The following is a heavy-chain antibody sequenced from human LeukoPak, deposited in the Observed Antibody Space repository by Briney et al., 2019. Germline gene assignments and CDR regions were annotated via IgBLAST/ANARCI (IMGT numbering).Heavy chain of an antibody. CDR2: VNHSGGT. D-gene: IGHD4-17*01. Sequence: SETLSLTCDVSGGPFRAFHWSWIRQPPGKGLEWIGEVNHSGGTNYSPSLKSRVTMSVDTSENQVSLRLNSVTAADTGVYYCARVVGVRGGDYGDYLIAFDIWGQGTMVTVSS. CDR1: GGPFRAFH. V-gene: IGHV4-34*01. J-gene: IGHJ3*02. CDR3: ARVVGVRGGDYGDYLIAFDI.